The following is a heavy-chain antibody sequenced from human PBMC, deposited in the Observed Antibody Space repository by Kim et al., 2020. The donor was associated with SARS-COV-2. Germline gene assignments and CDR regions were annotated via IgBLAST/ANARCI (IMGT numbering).Heavy chain of an antibody. Sequence: NPSLESRVSISADTSKNQSSLTLSSVTAADTAVYYCARAPILYFDYWGQGALVTVSS. CDR3: ARAPILYFDY. J-gene: IGHJ4*02. V-gene: IGHV4-31*02.